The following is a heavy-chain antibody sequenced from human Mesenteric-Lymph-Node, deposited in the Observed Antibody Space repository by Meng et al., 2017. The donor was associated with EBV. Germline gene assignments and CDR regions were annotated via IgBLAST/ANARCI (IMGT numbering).Heavy chain of an antibody. V-gene: IGHV4-34*01. CDR1: GASFSDHS. J-gene: IGHJ5*02. CDR3: ARLVVDPIDNWFDP. CDR2: MNHDGRA. D-gene: IGHD2-15*01. Sequence: WGQGLLNPSETLSLICTVYGASFSDHSWSWIRQPPGKGPQWIGEMNHDGRANYNPSLKSRVTMSVDTSKNQLSLKLSSVTAADTAIYYCARLVVDPIDNWFDPWGQGTLVTVSS.